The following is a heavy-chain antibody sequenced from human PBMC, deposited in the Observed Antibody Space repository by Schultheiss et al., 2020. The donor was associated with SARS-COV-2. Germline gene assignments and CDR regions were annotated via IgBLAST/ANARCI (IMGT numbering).Heavy chain of an antibody. D-gene: IGHD4-17*01. Sequence: SETLSLTCAVYGGSFSGYYWSWIRQPPGKGLEWIGEINHSGSTNYNPSLKSRVTISVDTSKNQFSLKLSSVTAADTAVYYCARDSHDYGDSRGDYWGQGTLVTVSS. CDR3: ARDSHDYGDSRGDY. CDR2: INHSGST. V-gene: IGHV4-34*01. J-gene: IGHJ4*02. CDR1: GGSFSGYY.